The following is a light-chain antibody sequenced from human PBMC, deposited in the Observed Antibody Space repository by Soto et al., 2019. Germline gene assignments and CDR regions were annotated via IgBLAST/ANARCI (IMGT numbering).Light chain of an antibody. CDR3: HQYVASPRT. Sequence: EIVLTQSPRTLSLSPGERATLSCRASQSIAGGYLAWYQHRPGQAPMLLISGAYRRAAGIPDRFSGSGSGTDFTLTISRLQPEDFAVYYCHQYVASPRTFGQGTKVEFK. V-gene: IGKV3-20*01. J-gene: IGKJ1*01. CDR2: GAY. CDR1: QSIAGGY.